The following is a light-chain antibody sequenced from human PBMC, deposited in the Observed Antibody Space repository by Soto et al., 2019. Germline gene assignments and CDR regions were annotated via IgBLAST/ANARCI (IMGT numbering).Light chain of an antibody. CDR3: QQHSRSIT. CDR2: GAS. V-gene: IGKV3-20*01. CDR1: QSVNNNY. J-gene: IGKJ4*01. Sequence: VLTQSPGTLSLSPGERAILSCRASQSVNNNYLAWYQQKPGQSPRLLIYGASIRATAIPDRFSGSGSGTDFTLTISRLEPEDSAVYYCQQHSRSITFGGGTKVEIK.